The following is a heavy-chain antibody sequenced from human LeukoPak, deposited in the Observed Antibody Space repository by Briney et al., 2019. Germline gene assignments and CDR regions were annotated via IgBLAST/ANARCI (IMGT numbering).Heavy chain of an antibody. CDR1: GFTFSNYE. V-gene: IGHV3-48*03. Sequence: GGSLRLSCAASGFTFSNYEFNWVRQAPGKGLEWVSYISSSGRNIYYADSVKGRFTISRDNAKNSLYLQMDSLRAEDTAVYYCARDLVQLWSKDFWGQGTLVTVSS. CDR3: ARDLVQLWSKDF. CDR2: ISSSGRNI. D-gene: IGHD5-18*01. J-gene: IGHJ4*02.